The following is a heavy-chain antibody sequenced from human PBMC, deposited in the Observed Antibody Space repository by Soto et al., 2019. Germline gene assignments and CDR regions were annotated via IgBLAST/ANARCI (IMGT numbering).Heavy chain of an antibody. CDR3: ARVYCSGGSCSATLYYFDY. V-gene: IGHV3-72*01. D-gene: IGHD2-15*01. Sequence: ESGGGLVQPGGSLRLSCAASGFTFRDHYMDWVRQAPGKGLEWVGRTRNKANSYTTEYAASVKGRFTISRDDSKNSLYLQMNSLKTEDTAVYYCARVYCSGGSCSATLYYFDYWGQGTLVTVSS. CDR1: GFTFRDHY. J-gene: IGHJ4*02. CDR2: TRNKANSYTT.